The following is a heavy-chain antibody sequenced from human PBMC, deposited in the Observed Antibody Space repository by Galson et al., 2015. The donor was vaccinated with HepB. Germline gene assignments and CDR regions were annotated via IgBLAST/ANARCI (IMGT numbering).Heavy chain of an antibody. J-gene: IGHJ3*02. Sequence: SLRLSCAASGFTFSSYAMHWVRQAPGKGLEWVAVISYDGSNKYYADSVKGRCTISRDNSKNTLYLQMNSLRAEDTAVYYCARAVHDYATFDIWGQGTMVTVSS. CDR1: GFTFSSYA. V-gene: IGHV3-30-3*01. CDR3: ARAVHDYATFDI. CDR2: ISYDGSNK. D-gene: IGHD4-17*01.